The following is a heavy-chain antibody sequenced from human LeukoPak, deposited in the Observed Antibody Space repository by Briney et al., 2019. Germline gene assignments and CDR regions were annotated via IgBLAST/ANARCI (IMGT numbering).Heavy chain of an antibody. CDR1: GFTFSSYG. Sequence: RLSCAASGFTFSSYGMSWVRQAXGKGLXWVSXXSQSGGRKYYADSVKGGFTISRDFSKNTLYLQMNSLRTEDTAVYYCANYCRGASVRXXXSGYYWGQGTLATXSS. D-gene: IGHD2-15*01. J-gene: IGHJ4*02. CDR3: ANYCRGASVRXXXSGYY. V-gene: IGHV3-23*01. CDR2: XSQSGGRK.